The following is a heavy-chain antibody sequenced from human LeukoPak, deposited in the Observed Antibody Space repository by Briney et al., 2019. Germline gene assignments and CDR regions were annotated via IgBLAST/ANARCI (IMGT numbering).Heavy chain of an antibody. D-gene: IGHD3-22*01. CDR1: GYTFTGYY. CDR3: AREQNLYYYDSSGYYFPDDY. Sequence: ASVKVSCKASGYTFTGYYMHWVRQAPGQGLEWMGRINPNSGGTNYAQKFQGRVTMTRDTSISTAYMELSRLRSDDTAVYYCAREQNLYYYDSSGYYFPDDYWGQGTLVTVSP. CDR2: INPNSGGT. J-gene: IGHJ4*02. V-gene: IGHV1-2*06.